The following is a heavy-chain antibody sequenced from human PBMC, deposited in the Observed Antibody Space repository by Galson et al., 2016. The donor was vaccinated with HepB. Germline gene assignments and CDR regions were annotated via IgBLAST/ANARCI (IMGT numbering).Heavy chain of an antibody. CDR2: IYRDDRT. CDR1: GITVSDTY. CDR3: ARVGGYDGYYFDF. J-gene: IGHJ4*02. Sequence: SLRLSCAVSGITVSDTYMSWVRQAPGKGLEWVSVIYRDDRTYHGDSVKGRFSISRDISKNTLYLQMNSPRADDTAVYYCARVGGYDGYYFDFWGQGALVTVSS. V-gene: IGHV3-53*01. D-gene: IGHD5-12*01.